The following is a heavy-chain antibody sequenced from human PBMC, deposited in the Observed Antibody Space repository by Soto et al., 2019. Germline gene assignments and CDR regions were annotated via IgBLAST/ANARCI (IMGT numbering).Heavy chain of an antibody. J-gene: IGHJ4*02. CDR3: ARAVSRTDYYDSSGYFI. Sequence: ASVKVSCKASGWTFSSYAISWVRQAPGQGLEWMGGIIPIFGTANYTQKFQGRVTITADESTSTAYMELSSLRSEDTAVYYCARAVSRTDYYDSSGYFIWGQGTLVTVPS. CDR2: IIPIFGTA. D-gene: IGHD3-22*01. CDR1: GWTFSSYA. V-gene: IGHV1-69*13.